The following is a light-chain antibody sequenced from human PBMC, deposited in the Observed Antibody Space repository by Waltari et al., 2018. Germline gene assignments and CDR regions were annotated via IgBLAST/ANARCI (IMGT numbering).Light chain of an antibody. CDR2: GAS. CDR3: QQYGSSPIT. J-gene: IGKJ5*01. Sequence: EIVLTQSPGTLSLSPGERATLSCRASLTVRNNYIAWYQQKFGLAPRLLIYGASTRAPGIRDRFRGSGSGTDFTLTITGLEPEDFAVYYCQQYGSSPITFGQGTRLEIK. CDR1: LTVRNNY. V-gene: IGKV3-20*01.